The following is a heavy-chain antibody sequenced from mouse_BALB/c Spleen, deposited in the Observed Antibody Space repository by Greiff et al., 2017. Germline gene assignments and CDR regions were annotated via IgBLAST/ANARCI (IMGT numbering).Heavy chain of an antibody. V-gene: IGHV1-69*02. Sequence: QVQLQQPGAELVKPGAPVKLSCKASGYTFTSYWMNWVKQRPGRGLEWIGRIDPSDSETHYNQKFKDKATLTVDKSSSTAYIQLSSLTSEDSAVYYCAREVDYWGQGTTLTVSS. CDR3: AREVDY. J-gene: IGHJ2*01. CDR1: GYTFTSYW. CDR2: IDPSDSET.